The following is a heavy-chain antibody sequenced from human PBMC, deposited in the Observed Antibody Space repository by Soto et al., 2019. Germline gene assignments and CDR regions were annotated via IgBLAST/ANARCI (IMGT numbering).Heavy chain of an antibody. D-gene: IGHD2-2*01. V-gene: IGHV1-18*01. CDR1: VYTFTSYG. CDR2: ISAYNGNT. CDR3: ARVGSIVVVPAVYNWFDP. J-gene: IGHJ5*02. Sequence: GASVKASCKASVYTFTSYGISWVRQAPGQGLEWMGWISAYNGNTNYAQKLQGRVTMTTDTSTSTAYMELRSLRSDDTAVYYCARVGSIVVVPAVYNWFDPWGQGTLVTVSS.